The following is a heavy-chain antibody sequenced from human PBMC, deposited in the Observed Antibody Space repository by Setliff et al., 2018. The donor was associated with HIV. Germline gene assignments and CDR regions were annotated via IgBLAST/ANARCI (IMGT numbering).Heavy chain of an antibody. V-gene: IGHV4-39*01. Sequence: SETLSLTCTVSGGSISNSNYYWGWIRQPPGKGLEWIGSIYYGGDTYYKPSLKSRVTISVDTSKNQFSLKLSSVTAADTAVYYCARHGNIVILPPAQARALDIWGQGTMVTVSS. CDR2: IYYGGDT. D-gene: IGHD2-2*01. CDR1: GGSISNSNYY. CDR3: ARHGNIVILPPAQARALDI. J-gene: IGHJ3*02.